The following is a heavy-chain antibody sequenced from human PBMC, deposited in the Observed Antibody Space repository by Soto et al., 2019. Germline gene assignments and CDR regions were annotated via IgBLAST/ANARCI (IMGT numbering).Heavy chain of an antibody. CDR2: ISPSGDYA. CDR1: GFTFSTIA. J-gene: IGHJ6*02. V-gene: IGHV3-23*01. Sequence: SLRLSCAASGFTFSTIAMAWVRQAPGKGLEWVSSISPSGDYAYFADSVKGRFTMSRDNSKNTVYLQLDSLRVEDTATYYCVKATSGGLLYYGMEVWGQGTTVTVSS. D-gene: IGHD1-26*01. CDR3: VKATSGGLLYYGMEV.